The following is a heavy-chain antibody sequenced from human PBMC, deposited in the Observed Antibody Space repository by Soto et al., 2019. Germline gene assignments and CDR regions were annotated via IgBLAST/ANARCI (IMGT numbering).Heavy chain of an antibody. J-gene: IGHJ4*02. D-gene: IGHD6-19*01. CDR1: GFTFDDYA. V-gene: IGHV3-9*01. CDR3: AKDMGSSGWYYPSDY. Sequence: SLRLSCAASGFTFDDYAMHWVRQAPGKGLEWVSGISWNSGSIGYADSVKGRFTISRDNAKNSLYLQMNSLRAEDTALYYCAKDMGSSGWYYPSDYWGQGTLVTVSS. CDR2: ISWNSGSI.